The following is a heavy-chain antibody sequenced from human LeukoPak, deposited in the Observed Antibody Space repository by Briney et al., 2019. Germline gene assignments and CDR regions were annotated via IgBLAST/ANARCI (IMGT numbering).Heavy chain of an antibody. CDR1: GDSINNFY. CDR3: ARLARLTLIRGITGYHSLDV. D-gene: IGHD3-10*01. Sequence: SETLSLTCTVSGDSINNFYWSWIRQPPEGGLDYIGYIYYSGSTNYNPSLKSRLTISIDTSKSQFSMELSSVTAADTAVYYCARLARLTLIRGITGYHSLDVWGKGTKVTVSS. J-gene: IGHJ6*04. CDR2: IYYSGST. V-gene: IGHV4-59*01.